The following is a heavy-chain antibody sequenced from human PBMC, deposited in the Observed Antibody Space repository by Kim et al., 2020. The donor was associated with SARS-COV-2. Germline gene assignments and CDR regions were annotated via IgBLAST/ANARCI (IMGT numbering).Heavy chain of an antibody. CDR3: ARLASENSAVEY. CDR2: INYSGNT. V-gene: IGHV4-39*01. J-gene: IGHJ4*02. CDR1: GDSISSSSNY. D-gene: IGHD2-21*01. Sequence: SETLSLTCTVSGDSISSSSNYWGWIRQPPGKGLEWIGSINYSGNTYYNPSLKSRVTISVDTSKNQFSLKLRSVTAADTAVYYCARLASENSAVEYWGEGTLFTLSS.